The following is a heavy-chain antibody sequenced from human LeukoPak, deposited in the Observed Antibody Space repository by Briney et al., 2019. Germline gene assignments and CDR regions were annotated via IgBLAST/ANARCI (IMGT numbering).Heavy chain of an antibody. V-gene: IGHV4-59*01. CDR3: AREADYYMGV. J-gene: IGHJ6*03. CDR1: GGSISSYY. Sequence: SETLSLTCTASGGSISSYYWSWLRQPPGKGLEWIGYIYYSGSTNYNPSLKSRVTISVATSKNQFSLKLSSVTAADTAVDYCAREADYYMGVWGKGTTVTVSS. CDR2: IYYSGST. D-gene: IGHD6-25*01.